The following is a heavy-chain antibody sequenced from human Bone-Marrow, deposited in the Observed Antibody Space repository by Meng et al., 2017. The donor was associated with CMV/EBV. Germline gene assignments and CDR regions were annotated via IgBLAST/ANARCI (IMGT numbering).Heavy chain of an antibody. CDR2: ISGGSGGT. CDR1: GFTFSSYA. J-gene: IGHJ2*01. D-gene: IGHD3-16*01. CDR3: TKMLGALWFFDL. V-gene: IGHV3-23*01. Sequence: SCAASGFTFSSYAMSWVRQAPGKGLEWVSGISGGSGGTYYADSVKGRFTISRDNSKNTLYLQMNSLRVEDTAIYYCTKMLGALWFFDLWGRGTLVTVSS.